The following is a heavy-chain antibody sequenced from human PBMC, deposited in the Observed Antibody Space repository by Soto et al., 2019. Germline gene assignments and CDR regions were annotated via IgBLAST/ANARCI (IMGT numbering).Heavy chain of an antibody. CDR2: IYYSGTT. D-gene: IGHD6-19*01. J-gene: IGHJ4*02. CDR3: TRRASVDVFDY. Sequence: SETLYLTCTVSRGSISSSSHYWGWIRQPPGKGLEWIGNIYYSGTTNYNPSLKSRVTISVDTSKNQFSLYLGSVTAADTAVYYCTRRASVDVFDYWGQGTPVTVSS. V-gene: IGHV4-39*01. CDR1: RGSISSSSHY.